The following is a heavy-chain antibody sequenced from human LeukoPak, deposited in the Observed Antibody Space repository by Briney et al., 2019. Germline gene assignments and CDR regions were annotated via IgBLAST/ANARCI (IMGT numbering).Heavy chain of an antibody. J-gene: IGHJ4*02. CDR2: IYHSGST. V-gene: IGHV4-38-2*01. CDR3: ARAASIAVASPGTFDY. Sequence: PSETLSLTCAVSGYSINSGYYWGWIRQPPGKGLEWIGSIYHSGSTYYNPSLKSRVTISVDTSKNQFSLKLSPVTAADTAVYYCARAASIAVASPGTFDYWGQGTLVTVSS. CDR1: GYSINSGYY. D-gene: IGHD6-19*01.